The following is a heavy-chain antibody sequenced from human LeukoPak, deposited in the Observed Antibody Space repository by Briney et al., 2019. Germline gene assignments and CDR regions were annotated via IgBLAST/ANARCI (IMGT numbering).Heavy chain of an antibody. V-gene: IGHV3-74*01. D-gene: IGHD2-21*02. Sequence: GGSLRLSCAASGFTFSNYWMHWVRQAPGKGLVWVSHINNDGSGTSYADSVKGRFTISRDKAKNTLYLQMNSLRAEDTAVYYCARVRGDYDPYYFDYWGQGTLVTVSS. CDR1: GFTFSNYW. CDR3: ARVRGDYDPYYFDY. J-gene: IGHJ4*02. CDR2: INNDGSGT.